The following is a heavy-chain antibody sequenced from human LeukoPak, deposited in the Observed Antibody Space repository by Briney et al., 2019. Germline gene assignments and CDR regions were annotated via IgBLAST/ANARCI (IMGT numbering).Heavy chain of an antibody. CDR2: ITGDGTTP. CDR3: AKVQGYFDY. J-gene: IGHJ4*02. CDR1: VLTLISYG. Sequence: GGALRLSREASVLTLISYGMSWVGPAAGKGVQWVSAITGDGTTPYYADSVSGRFTSSSENSKNMLYLQMSSLRADDTSVYYCAKVQGYFDYWGQGTLVPVSS. V-gene: IGHV3-23*01.